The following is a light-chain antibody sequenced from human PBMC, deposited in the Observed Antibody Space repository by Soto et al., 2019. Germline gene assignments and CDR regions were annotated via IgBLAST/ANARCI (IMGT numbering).Light chain of an antibody. Sequence: EIVMTQSPATLSVSPGERATLSCRASQSVSSNLAWYQQKPGQPPRLLIYGASPRATGIPARFSGSGSGTAFTLTISSLQSEDFAGFYCQQYNNWPLTWTFGQGTKVEIK. CDR2: GAS. CDR1: QSVSSN. J-gene: IGKJ1*01. V-gene: IGKV3-15*01. CDR3: QQYNNWPLTWT.